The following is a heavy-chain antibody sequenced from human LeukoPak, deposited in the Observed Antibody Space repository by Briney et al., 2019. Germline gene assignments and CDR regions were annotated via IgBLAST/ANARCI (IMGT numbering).Heavy chain of an antibody. J-gene: IGHJ6*01. CDR1: GYSFTRYW. CDR3: ARSDQLRWFGEARRPYYYGMDV. D-gene: IGHD3-10*01. Sequence: EALKISCKSSGYSFTRYWIGLVRQRPGEGLEWRGSIYSWECDTRYNPSFQGQVTISADKSIRTAYLQWSRLKASDTAMYYCARSDQLRWFGEARRPYYYGMDVWGQGTAVTVSS. CDR2: IYSWECDT. V-gene: IGHV5-51*01.